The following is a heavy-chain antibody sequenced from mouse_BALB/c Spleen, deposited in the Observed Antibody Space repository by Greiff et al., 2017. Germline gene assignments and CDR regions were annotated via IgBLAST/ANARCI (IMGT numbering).Heavy chain of an antibody. D-gene: IGHD1-1*02. CDR2: ISYDGSN. V-gene: IGHV3-6*02. CDR1: GYSITSGYY. J-gene: IGHJ2*01. Sequence: ESGPGLVKPSQSLSLTCSVTGYSITSGYYWNWIRQFPGNKLEWMGYISYDGSNNYNPSLKNRISITRDTSKNQFFLKLNSVTTEDTATYYCARVGGRGYYFDYWGQGTTLTVSS. CDR3: ARVGGRGYYFDY.